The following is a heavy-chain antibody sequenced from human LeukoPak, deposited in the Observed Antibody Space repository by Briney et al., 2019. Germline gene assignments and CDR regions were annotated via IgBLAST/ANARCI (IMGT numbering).Heavy chain of an antibody. J-gene: IGHJ4*02. CDR2: ISGSGDNT. V-gene: IGHV3-23*01. D-gene: IGHD3-22*01. CDR3: AKGSYYDSSGSFYLDY. Sequence: AGGSLRLSCAASGFTFSSYAMSWVRQAPGKGLEWVSGISGSGDNTYYADSVKGRFTISRDNSKNTLYVQVNSLGTGDTAAYYCAKGSYYDSSGSFYLDYWGQGTLVTVSS. CDR1: GFTFSSYA.